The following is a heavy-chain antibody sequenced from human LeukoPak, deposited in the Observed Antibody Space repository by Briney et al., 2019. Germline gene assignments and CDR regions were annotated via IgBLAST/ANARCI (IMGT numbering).Heavy chain of an antibody. J-gene: IGHJ4*02. V-gene: IGHV4-59*01. Sequence: SETLSLTCAVYGGSFSGYYWSWIRQPPGKGLEWIGYIYYSGSTNYNPSLKSRVTISVDTSKNQFSLKLRSVTAADTAVYYCAREVVEMATRAFDYWGQGTLVTVSS. D-gene: IGHD5-24*01. CDR1: GGSFSGYY. CDR3: AREVVEMATRAFDY. CDR2: IYYSGST.